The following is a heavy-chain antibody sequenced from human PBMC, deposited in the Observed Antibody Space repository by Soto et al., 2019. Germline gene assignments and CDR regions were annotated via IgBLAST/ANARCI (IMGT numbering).Heavy chain of an antibody. J-gene: IGHJ4*02. V-gene: IGHV3-33*01. CDR2: IWYDGSSE. Sequence: QVQLVESGGGVVQPGRSLRLSCAASGFTFNRYGMHWVHQAPGKGLEWVAVIWYDGSSEYYADSVKGRFTISRDNSKNTLFLQMNSLRAEDTAVYYCARGVDYFDYWGQGTLVTVSS. CDR1: GFTFNRYG. CDR3: ARGVDYFDY.